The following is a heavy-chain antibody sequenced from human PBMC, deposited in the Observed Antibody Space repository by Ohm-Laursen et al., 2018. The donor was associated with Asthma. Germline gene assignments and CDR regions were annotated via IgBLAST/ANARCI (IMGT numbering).Heavy chain of an antibody. Sequence: SLRLSCAASGFTFRSYAMHWVRQAPGKGLEWLAYISTTGNTKYYADSVKGRFTISRDNAKSSVYLQMNSLTAEDTAVYYCARDPPVTTVTTGEYFDLWGQGTLVTVSS. J-gene: IGHJ4*02. D-gene: IGHD4-17*01. CDR3: ARDPPVTTVTTGEYFDL. CDR1: GFTFRSYA. V-gene: IGHV3-48*03. CDR2: ISTTGNTK.